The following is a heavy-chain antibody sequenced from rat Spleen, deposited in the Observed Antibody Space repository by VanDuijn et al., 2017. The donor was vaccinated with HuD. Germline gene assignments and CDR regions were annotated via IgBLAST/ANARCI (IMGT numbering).Heavy chain of an antibody. J-gene: IGHJ1*01. CDR2: ISYEGSST. V-gene: IGHV5-22*01. CDR3: TRGEATIAAIYYWYFDF. CDR1: GFTFSDYY. Sequence: EVQLVESGGGLVQPGRSLKLSCAASGFTFSDYYMAWVRQAPKKGLEWVASISYEGSSTYYGDSVKGRFTISRDNAKSTLYLQMNSLRSEDTATYYCTRGEATIAAIYYWYFDFWGPGTMVTVSS. D-gene: IGHD1-2*01.